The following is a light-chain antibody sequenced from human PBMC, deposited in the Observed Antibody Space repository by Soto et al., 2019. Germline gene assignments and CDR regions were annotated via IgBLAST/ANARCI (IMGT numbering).Light chain of an antibody. Sequence: EIVMTHSAGTLSCSRGERATLSCRAGQGVTTNFAWYQQKSGQSPRLLIYDVSIRATGVPARFSGTGSETDFTLTISGLQSEDSAVYFCQQYNNWPFSFGQGTRLEIK. CDR3: QQYNNWPFS. CDR2: DVS. CDR1: QGVTTN. V-gene: IGKV3-15*01. J-gene: IGKJ5*01.